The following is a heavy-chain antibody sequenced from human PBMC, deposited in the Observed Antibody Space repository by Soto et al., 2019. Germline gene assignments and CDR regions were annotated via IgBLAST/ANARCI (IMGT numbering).Heavy chain of an antibody. D-gene: IGHD3-16*02. CDR3: ASIDFHYYYGMDV. CDR2: ISSSGSTI. Sequence: PGGSLRLSCAASGFTFSSYEMNWVRQAPGKGLEWVSYISSSGSTIYYADSVKGRFTISRDNAKNSLYLQMNGLRAEDTAVYYCASIDFHYYYGMDVWGQGTTVTVSS. J-gene: IGHJ6*02. V-gene: IGHV3-48*03. CDR1: GFTFSSYE.